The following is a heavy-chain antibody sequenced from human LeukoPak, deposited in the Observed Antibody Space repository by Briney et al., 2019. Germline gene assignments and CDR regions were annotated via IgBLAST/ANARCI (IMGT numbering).Heavy chain of an antibody. CDR2: ISPYNGNT. CDR1: GYTFTTYG. J-gene: IGHJ4*02. V-gene: IGHV1-18*01. CDR3: ARDRAVVVAATDY. Sequence: ASVKVSCKASGYTFTTYGISWVRQAPGQGLEWMGWISPYNGNTNYAQKLQGRVTMTTDTSTSTAYMELRSLRSDDTAVFYCARDRAVVVAATDYWGQGTLVTVSS. D-gene: IGHD2-15*01.